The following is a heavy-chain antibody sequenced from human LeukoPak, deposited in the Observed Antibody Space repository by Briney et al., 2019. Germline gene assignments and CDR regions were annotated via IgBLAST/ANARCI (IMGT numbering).Heavy chain of an antibody. CDR2: ISGSGGST. D-gene: IGHD6-13*01. J-gene: IGHJ2*01. CDR1: GFTFSSYA. V-gene: IGHV3-23*01. Sequence: GGSLGLSCAASGFTFSSYAMSWVRQAPGKGLEWVSAISGSGGSTYYAGSVKGRFTISRDNSKNTLYLQMNSLRAEDTAVYYCAISSNWYNWHFDLWGRGTLVTVSS. CDR3: AISSNWYNWHFDL.